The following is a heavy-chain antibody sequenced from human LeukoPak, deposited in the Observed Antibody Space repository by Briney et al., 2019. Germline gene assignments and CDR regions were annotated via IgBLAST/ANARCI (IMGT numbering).Heavy chain of an antibody. V-gene: IGHV3-20*04. D-gene: IGHD1-14*01. J-gene: IGHJ6*02. CDR2: INWNGGST. CDR1: GFTFDDYG. Sequence: GGSLRLSCAASGFTFDDYGMSWVRRAPGKGLEWVSGINWNGGSTTYADSVKGRFTISRDNAKNSHYLQMNSLRAEDTALYYCARASNPDYYYYDMDVWGQGTTVTVSS. CDR3: ARASNPDYYYYDMDV.